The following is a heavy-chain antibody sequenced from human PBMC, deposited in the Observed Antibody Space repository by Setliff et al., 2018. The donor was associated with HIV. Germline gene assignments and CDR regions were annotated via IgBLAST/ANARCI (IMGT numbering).Heavy chain of an antibody. J-gene: IGHJ6*03. Sequence: GGSLRLSCAASGFTFSSYWMSWVRKDPGKGLEWVANIKQDGSEKYYVDSVKGRFTISRDNAKNSLYLQMNSLRAEDTAVYYCARDAPGGGGNSGYYMDVWGKGTTVTVSS. CDR2: IKQDGSEK. D-gene: IGHD2-21*02. V-gene: IGHV3-7*05. CDR1: GFTFSSYW. CDR3: ARDAPGGGGNSGYYMDV.